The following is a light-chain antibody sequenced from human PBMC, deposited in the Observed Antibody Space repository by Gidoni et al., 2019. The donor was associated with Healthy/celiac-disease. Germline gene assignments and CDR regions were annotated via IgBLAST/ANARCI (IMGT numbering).Light chain of an antibody. Sequence: EIVLTQSPGTLSLSPGERATLPCRASQSVSSSYLAWYQQKPGQAPRLLIYGASSRATGIPDRFSGSGSGTDFTLTISRLEPEDFAVYYCQQYGSSPGCSFXQXTKLEIK. J-gene: IGKJ2*04. CDR1: QSVSSSY. V-gene: IGKV3-20*01. CDR2: GAS. CDR3: QQYGSSPGCS.